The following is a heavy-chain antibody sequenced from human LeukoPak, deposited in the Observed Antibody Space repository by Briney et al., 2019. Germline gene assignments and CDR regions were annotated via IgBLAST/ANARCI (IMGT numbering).Heavy chain of an antibody. CDR2: VHTSGSN. D-gene: IGHD2-21*01. CDR3: ARGRPYGLPSDWGVYYFDY. CDR1: GRSSSRSSYY. Sequence: SETLSPICTVSGRSSSRSSYYSTWIRQPAGKGLEWVGRVHTSGSNRQNPSLKNRGTISQDTSKNQFYLNLDSVTAADTAVYFCARGRPYGLPSDWGVYYFDYWGQGTLATVSS. V-gene: IGHV4-61*02. J-gene: IGHJ4*01.